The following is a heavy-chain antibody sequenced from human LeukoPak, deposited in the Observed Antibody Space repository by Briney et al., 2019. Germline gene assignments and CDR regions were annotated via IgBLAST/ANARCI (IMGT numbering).Heavy chain of an antibody. V-gene: IGHV3-30*18. CDR2: ISFDANNK. J-gene: IGHJ4*02. CDR3: AKDRHPARADGYYFDY. D-gene: IGHD5-24*01. CDR1: AFTFRTYR. Sequence: PGGSLRLPSTASAFTFRTYRMHWGRQAPGKGLEWVAVISFDANNKNYADSVKGRFTISRDNSKNTLYIQMNSLKAEDTAVYYCAKDRHPARADGYYFDYWGQGTLVTVSS.